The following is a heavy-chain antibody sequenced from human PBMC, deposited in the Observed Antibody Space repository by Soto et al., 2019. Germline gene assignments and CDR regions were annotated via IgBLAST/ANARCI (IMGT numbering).Heavy chain of an antibody. CDR1: GGSISSSSYY. CDR2: IYYSGST. CDR3: ARHRPNCSGGSCYFSVDY. Sequence: PSETLSLTCTVSGGSISSSSYYWGWIRQPPGKGLEWIGSIYYSGSTYYNPSLKSRVTISVDTSKNQFSLKLSSVTAADTAVYYCARHRPNCSGGSCYFSVDYWGQGTLVTVSS. D-gene: IGHD2-15*01. V-gene: IGHV4-39*01. J-gene: IGHJ4*02.